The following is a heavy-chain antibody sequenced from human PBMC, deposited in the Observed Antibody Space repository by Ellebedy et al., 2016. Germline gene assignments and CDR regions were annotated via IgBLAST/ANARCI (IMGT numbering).Heavy chain of an antibody. CDR3: ARDRKRGQPVDY. Sequence: ASVKVSCXASGYTFTGYYMHWVRQAPGQGLEWMGWINPNSGGTNYAQKFQGRVTMTRDTSISTAYMELSRLRSDDTAVYYCARDRKRGQPVDYWGQGTLVTVSS. J-gene: IGHJ4*02. CDR2: INPNSGGT. V-gene: IGHV1-2*02. CDR1: GYTFTGYY.